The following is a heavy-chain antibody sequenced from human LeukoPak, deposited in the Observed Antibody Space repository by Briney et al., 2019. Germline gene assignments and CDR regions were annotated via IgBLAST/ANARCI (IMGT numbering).Heavy chain of an antibody. D-gene: IGHD3-10*01. J-gene: IGHJ4*02. Sequence: SETLSLTCAVYGGSFSGYYWNWIRQPPGKGLEWVGEVNHSGSTNYNPSPKSRVTISVDTSKNQFSLKLSSVTAADPAVYYCARYYYGSGSYAFDYWGQGTLVTVSS. CDR3: ARYYYGSGSYAFDY. CDR1: GGSFSGYY. V-gene: IGHV4-34*01. CDR2: VNHSGST.